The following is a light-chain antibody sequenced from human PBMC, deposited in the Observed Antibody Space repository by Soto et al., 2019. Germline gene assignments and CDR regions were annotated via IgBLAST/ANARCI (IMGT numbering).Light chain of an antibody. Sequence: EIVLTHSPATLSLSPGDRATLSCRASQSVSSYLAWYQQKPGQAPRLLIYDASNRATGIPARFSGSGSGTDVTLTISSLGPEDFAVYYCQQRINWPTCGPGTKVDIK. CDR2: DAS. CDR3: QQRINWPT. J-gene: IGKJ3*01. V-gene: IGKV3-11*01. CDR1: QSVSSY.